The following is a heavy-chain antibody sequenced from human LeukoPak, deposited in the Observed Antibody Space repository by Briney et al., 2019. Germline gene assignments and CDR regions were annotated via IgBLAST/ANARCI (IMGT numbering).Heavy chain of an antibody. V-gene: IGHV3-30*18. D-gene: IGHD3-22*01. CDR3: AKVIVPKYYYDSPLDY. CDR2: ISYDGSNK. Sequence: GGSLRLSCAASGFTFSSYGMHWVRQAPGKGLEWVAVISYDGSNKYYADPVKGRFTISRDNSKNTLYLQMNSLRAEATAVYYCAKVIVPKYYYDSPLDYWGQGTLVTVSS. CDR1: GFTFSSYG. J-gene: IGHJ4*02.